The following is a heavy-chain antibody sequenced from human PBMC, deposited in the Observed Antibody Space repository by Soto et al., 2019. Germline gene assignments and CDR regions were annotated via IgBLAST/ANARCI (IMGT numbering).Heavy chain of an antibody. CDR1: GGTFSQFA. D-gene: IGHD1-20*01. J-gene: IGHJ3*02. CDR2: IIPLFAIA. Sequence: QVQLVQSGAEVKKPGSSVKVSCKASGGTFSQFAVSWVRQAPGQGLEWMGGIIPLFAIAKYAPKFEDRVTIIADDSTNTASMDLRGLRSEETAVYYCAASGRDVMGKAYKDTEGFDIWGQGTLVTVYS. CDR3: AASGRDVMGKAYKDTEGFDI. V-gene: IGHV1-69*01.